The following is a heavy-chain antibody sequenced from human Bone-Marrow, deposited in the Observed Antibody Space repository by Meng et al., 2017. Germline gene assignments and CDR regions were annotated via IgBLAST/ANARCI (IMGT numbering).Heavy chain of an antibody. J-gene: IGHJ4*02. V-gene: IGHV4-61*01. CDR1: GGSVSSGSYY. CDR3: ARGSLGAAGTFRRKYYFDF. D-gene: IGHD6-13*01. CDR2: IYYSGST. Sequence: SETLSLTCTVSGGSVSSGSYYWSWIRQPPGKGLEWIGYIYYSGSTNYNPSLKSRVTISVDTSKNQFSLKLSSVTAADTAVFYCARGSLGAAGTFRRKYYFDFWGQGTLVTVSS.